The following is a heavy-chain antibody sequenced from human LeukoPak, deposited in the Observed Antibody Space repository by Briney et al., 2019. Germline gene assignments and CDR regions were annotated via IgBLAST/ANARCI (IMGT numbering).Heavy chain of an antibody. V-gene: IGHV4-30-2*01. CDR1: GGSISSGGYS. D-gene: IGHD1-26*01. CDR2: IYHSGST. CDR3: ARDLGGWYFDL. Sequence: SETLSLTCAVSGGSISSGGYSWSWIRQPPGKGLEWIGYIYHSGSTYYNPSLKSRVTISVDRSKNQFSLKLSSVTAADTAVYYCARDLGGWYFDLWGRGTLVTVSS. J-gene: IGHJ2*01.